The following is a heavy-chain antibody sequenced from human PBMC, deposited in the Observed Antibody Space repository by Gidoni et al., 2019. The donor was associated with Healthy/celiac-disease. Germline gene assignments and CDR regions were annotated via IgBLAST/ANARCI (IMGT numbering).Heavy chain of an antibody. CDR3: VRLGELSYFDY. CDR2: ISGSGGST. D-gene: IGHD3-16*02. J-gene: IGHJ4*02. V-gene: IGHV3-23*01. Sequence: EVQLLESGGGLVQTGGSLRLSCAASGFTFSSYAMSWVRQAPGKGLEWVSAISGSGGSTYYADSVKGRFTISRDNSKNTLYLQMNSLRAEDTAVYYCVRLGELSYFDYWGQGTLVTVSS. CDR1: GFTFSSYA.